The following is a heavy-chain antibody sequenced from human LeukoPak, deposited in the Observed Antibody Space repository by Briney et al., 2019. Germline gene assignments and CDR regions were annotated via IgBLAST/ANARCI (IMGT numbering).Heavy chain of an antibody. D-gene: IGHD5-12*01. Sequence: GGSLRLSCAASGFTFSSYAMSWVRQAPGKGLEWVSAVSGSGGSTYYADSVKGRFTISRDNSKNTLNLQMNSLRAEDTAVYYCAKAIVATIPCGYWGQRTLATVSS. J-gene: IGHJ4*02. CDR2: VSGSGGST. V-gene: IGHV3-23*01. CDR3: AKAIVATIPCGY. CDR1: GFTFSSYA.